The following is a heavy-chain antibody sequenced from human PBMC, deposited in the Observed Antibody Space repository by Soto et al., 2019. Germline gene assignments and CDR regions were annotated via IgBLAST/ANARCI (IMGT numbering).Heavy chain of an antibody. J-gene: IGHJ6*02. CDR2: ISGSGGST. Sequence: GGSLRLSCAASGFTFSSYAMSWVRQAPGKGLEWVSAISGSGGSTYYADSVKGRFTISRNHSKNTLYLQMNSLRAEDTAVYYCAKDGTLLHHSSSWYPYYYYYGMDVWGQGTTVTVSS. CDR1: GFTFSSYA. CDR3: AKDGTLLHHSSSWYPYYYYYGMDV. D-gene: IGHD6-13*01. V-gene: IGHV3-23*01.